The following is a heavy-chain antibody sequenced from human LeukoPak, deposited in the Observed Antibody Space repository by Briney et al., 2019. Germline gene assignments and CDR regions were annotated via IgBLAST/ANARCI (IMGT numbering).Heavy chain of an antibody. D-gene: IGHD5-18*01. V-gene: IGHV4-31*03. CDR3: ARDISSYGYLTYWFDP. J-gene: IGHJ5*02. Sequence: SQTLSLTCTVSGGSISSGGYYWSWLRQHPGKGLEWIGYIYYSGSTYYNPSLKSRVTISVDTSKNQFSLKLSSVTAADTAVYYCARDISSYGYLTYWFDPWGQGTLVTVSS. CDR1: GGSISSGGYY. CDR2: IYYSGST.